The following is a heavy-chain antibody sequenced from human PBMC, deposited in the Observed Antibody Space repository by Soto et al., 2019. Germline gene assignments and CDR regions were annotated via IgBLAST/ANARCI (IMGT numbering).Heavy chain of an antibody. V-gene: IGHV4-34*01. CDR1: GGSLGGYY. J-gene: IGHJ5*02. Sequence: QVQLLQWGTGALKPSETLSLTCTVHGGSLGGYYWNWILQSPGKALEWIGEVSHVDSTNYNPSLKRRATISLDTPKNQFSLKLTSMTAADTAVYYCARAYLTGTTPPYNWFDRWGQGTLVTVSS. D-gene: IGHD1-7*01. CDR3: ARAYLTGTTPPYNWFDR. CDR2: VSHVDST.